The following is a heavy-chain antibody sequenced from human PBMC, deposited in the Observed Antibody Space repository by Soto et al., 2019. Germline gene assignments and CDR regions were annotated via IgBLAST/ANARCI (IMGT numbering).Heavy chain of an antibody. J-gene: IGHJ4*02. CDR1: GGSFSGYY. CDR3: ARDKISGLFAY. CDR2: INHSGST. Sequence: QVQLQQWGAGLLKPSETLSLTCAVYGGSFSGYYWTWIRQPPGTGLEWIGEINHSGSTNYNPSLKRRVTIPVDTSKNHFSRTLTSVTAADTAVYYCARDKISGLFAYWGQGTLFTVSP. V-gene: IGHV4-34*01.